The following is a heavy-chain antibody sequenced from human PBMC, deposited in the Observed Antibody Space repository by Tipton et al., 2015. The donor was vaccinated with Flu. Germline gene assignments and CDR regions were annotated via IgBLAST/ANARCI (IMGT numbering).Heavy chain of an antibody. Sequence: SLRLSCAVSGFTVSTSYMHWVRQAPGKGLEWVSVIYSGGSTYYADSVKGRFTISRDNYKNTLYLQMNSLRAEDTAVYYCSGTQGTFDIWGQGTMVTVSS. V-gene: IGHV3-53*01. CDR2: IYSGGST. CDR3: SGTQGTFDI. J-gene: IGHJ3*02. D-gene: IGHD3-10*01. CDR1: GFTVSTSY.